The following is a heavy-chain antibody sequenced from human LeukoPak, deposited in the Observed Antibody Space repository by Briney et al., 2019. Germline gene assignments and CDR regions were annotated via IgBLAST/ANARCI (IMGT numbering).Heavy chain of an antibody. CDR3: ARHGGYSGYDYHFDY. Sequence: SETLSLTCTVSGGSISSYYWSWILQPPGKGLEWIGYIYYSGSTNYNPSLKSRVTISVDTSKNQFSLNLSSVTAADTAVYYCARHGGYSGYDYHFDYWGQGTLVTVSS. CDR2: IYYSGST. CDR1: GGSISSYY. J-gene: IGHJ4*02. D-gene: IGHD5-12*01. V-gene: IGHV4-59*08.